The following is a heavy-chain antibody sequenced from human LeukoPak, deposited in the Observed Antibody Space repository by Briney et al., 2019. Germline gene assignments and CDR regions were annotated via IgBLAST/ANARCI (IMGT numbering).Heavy chain of an antibody. V-gene: IGHV4-34*01. D-gene: IGHD3-22*01. CDR2: INHSGST. J-gene: IGHJ4*02. Sequence: SETLSLTCAVYGGSFSGYYWSWIRQPPGKGLEWIGEINHSGSTNYNPSPKSRVTISVDTSKSQFSLKLSSVTAADTAVYYCASLYYDSSGYPTAHFDYWGQGTLVTVSS. CDR1: GGSFSGYY. CDR3: ASLYYDSSGYPTAHFDY.